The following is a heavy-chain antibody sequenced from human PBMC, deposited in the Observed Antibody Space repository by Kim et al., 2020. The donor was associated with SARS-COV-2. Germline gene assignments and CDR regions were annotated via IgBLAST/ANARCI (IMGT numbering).Heavy chain of an antibody. CDR1: GYNLATYW. Sequence: GESLKISCRASGYNLATYWLAWVRQVPGKGLEWMGIIYPGDSSTTYSPSLQGQVTMSVDKSINTAYLHWDSLTASDTAIYYCATPKSNSRLSFDYWGPGT. J-gene: IGHJ4*02. CDR2: IYPGDSST. V-gene: IGHV5-51*01. D-gene: IGHD1-1*01. CDR3: ATPKSNSRLSFDY.